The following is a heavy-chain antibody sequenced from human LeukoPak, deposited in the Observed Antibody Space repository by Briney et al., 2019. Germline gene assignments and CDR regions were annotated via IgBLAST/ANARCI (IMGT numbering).Heavy chain of an antibody. CDR1: GFTFDDYA. Sequence: PGGSLRLSCAASGFTFDDYAMQWVRQAPGKGLEWVSGISWNSGSIGYADSVKGRFTISRDNAKNSLYLQMNSLRAEDTALYYCAKDITAIVAGNGMDVWGQGTTVTVSS. CDR2: ISWNSGSI. D-gene: IGHD6-19*01. CDR3: AKDITAIVAGNGMDV. J-gene: IGHJ6*02. V-gene: IGHV3-9*01.